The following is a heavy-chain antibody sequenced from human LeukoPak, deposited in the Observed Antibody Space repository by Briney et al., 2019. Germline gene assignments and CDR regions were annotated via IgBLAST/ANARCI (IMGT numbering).Heavy chain of an antibody. CDR2: ISYGGNNK. CDR1: GFTLCSYE. J-gene: IGHJ4*02. Sequence: GGSLRLSCAASGFTLCSYEMHWVRQAPGKGLEWVAVISYGGNNKDYADSVKGRFTISRDNSKNTLYLQMNSLRAEDTAVYYCARKKDWNFDYWGQGTLVTVSS. D-gene: IGHD1-1*01. CDR3: ARKKDWNFDY. V-gene: IGHV3-30*04.